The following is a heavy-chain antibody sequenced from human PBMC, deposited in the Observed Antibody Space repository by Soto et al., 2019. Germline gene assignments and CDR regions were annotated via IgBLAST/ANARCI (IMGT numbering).Heavy chain of an antibody. V-gene: IGHV3-48*01. J-gene: IGHJ4*02. CDR2: VSGATSAI. Sequence: GGSLRLSCPGSGVTLRTSVRQAPGRGLEWVSNVSGATSAIQCADSLKGQVTISVDKSINTAYLQWSSLKASDTAMYYCARRPWLSGYYDYWGQGTLVTVSS. CDR1: GVTLRTS. D-gene: IGHD3-22*01. CDR3: ARRPWLSGYYDY.